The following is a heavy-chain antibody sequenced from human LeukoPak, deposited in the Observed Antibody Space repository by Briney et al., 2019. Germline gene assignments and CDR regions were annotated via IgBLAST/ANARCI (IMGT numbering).Heavy chain of an antibody. CDR3: VRVRLYERSGYYFDY. V-gene: IGHV3-48*02. CDR1: GFTFSNYN. J-gene: IGHJ4*02. CDR2: ISTSGRAI. D-gene: IGHD3-22*01. Sequence: GGSRRLSCAASGFTFSNYNIDWVRQAPGKGLEWVSYISTSGRAIFYADSVKGRFTISRDNAKNSLFLQMNSLRDADTAVYYCVRVRLYERSGYYFDYWGLGTLVTVSS.